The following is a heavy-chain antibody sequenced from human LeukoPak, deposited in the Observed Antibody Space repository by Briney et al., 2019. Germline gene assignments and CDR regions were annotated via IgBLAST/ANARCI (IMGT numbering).Heavy chain of an antibody. CDR2: IHYDGST. CDR3: ARAYRLEWLLSGDAFDI. V-gene: IGHV4-39*07. J-gene: IGHJ3*02. CDR1: GGSISSSSYL. Sequence: SETLSLTCTVSGGSISSSSYLWGWIRQPPGKGLEWIGRIHYDGSTYYNPSLKSRVTISVDTSKNQFSLKLSSVTAADTAVYYCARAYRLEWLLSGDAFDIWGQGTMVTVSS. D-gene: IGHD3-3*01.